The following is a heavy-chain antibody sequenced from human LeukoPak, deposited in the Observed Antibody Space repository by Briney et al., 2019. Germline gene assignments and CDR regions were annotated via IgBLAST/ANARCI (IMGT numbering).Heavy chain of an antibody. D-gene: IGHD3-3*01. CDR3: ARESSGGFDN. CDR2: IYIGGST. V-gene: IGHV3-66*01. Sequence: PGGSLRLSCAASGFNVSNNYMSWVRQAPGKGLEWVSVIYIGGSTYYADSVKGRFTISRDNSKNTVYLQMNSLTAEDTAVYYCARESSGGFDNWAQGTLVTVSS. CDR1: GFNVSNNY. J-gene: IGHJ4*02.